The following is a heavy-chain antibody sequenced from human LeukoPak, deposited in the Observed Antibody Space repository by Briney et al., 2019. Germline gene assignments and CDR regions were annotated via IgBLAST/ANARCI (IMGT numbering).Heavy chain of an antibody. CDR1: GFTFSSYA. V-gene: IGHV3-23*01. CDR2: ISGSGGST. Sequence: GGSLRLSCAASGFTFSSYAMSWVRQAPGKGLEWVSAISGSGGSTYYADSVKGRFTISRDNSKNTLYLQMNSLRAEDTAVYYCAKDTYADYYDSSGYYLTFDYWGQGTLVTVSS. D-gene: IGHD3-22*01. CDR3: AKDTYADYYDSSGYYLTFDY. J-gene: IGHJ4*02.